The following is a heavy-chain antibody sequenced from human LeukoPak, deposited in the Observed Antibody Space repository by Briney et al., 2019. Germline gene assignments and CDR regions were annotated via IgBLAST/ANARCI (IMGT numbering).Heavy chain of an antibody. V-gene: IGHV3-23*01. CDR1: GFTFSSYA. J-gene: IGHJ4*02. D-gene: IGHD2-2*01. CDR3: AKGRGVPAATMIYYFDY. Sequence: PGGSLRLSCAASGFTFSSYAMSWVRQAPGKGLEWVSAISGSGGSTYYADSVKGRFTISRDNSKNTLYLQMNSLRAEDTAVYYCAKGRGVPAATMIYYFDYWGQGTLVTVSS. CDR2: ISGSGGST.